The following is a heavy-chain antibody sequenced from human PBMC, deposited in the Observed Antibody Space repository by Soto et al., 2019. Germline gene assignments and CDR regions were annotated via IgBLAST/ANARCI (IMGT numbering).Heavy chain of an antibody. J-gene: IGHJ4*02. V-gene: IGHV3-11*01. CDR3: ARADYGDATFDY. CDR1: GFTFSDYY. Sequence: QVQLVESGGGLVKPGGSLRLSCAASGFTFSDYYMSWIRQAPGKGLEWVSYISSSGSTIYYPDSVKGRFTISRDNAKSSLYLQMSSLRGEDTAVYYCARADYGDATFDYWGQGTLVTVSS. D-gene: IGHD4-17*01. CDR2: ISSSGSTI.